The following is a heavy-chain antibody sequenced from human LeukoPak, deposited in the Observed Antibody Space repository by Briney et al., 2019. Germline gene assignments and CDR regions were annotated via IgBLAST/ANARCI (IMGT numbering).Heavy chain of an antibody. CDR3: AKDYELDP. CDR2: INSDGTLI. J-gene: IGHJ5*02. CDR1: GFTFRSSW. Sequence: GGSLRLSCAASGFTFRSSWMHWVRQVPGRGLVWVSRINSDGTLITNADSVKGRFTISRDNAKNMLYLQMNSLRAEDTAVYYCAKDYELDPWGQGTLVTVSS. D-gene: IGHD3-16*01. V-gene: IGHV3-74*01.